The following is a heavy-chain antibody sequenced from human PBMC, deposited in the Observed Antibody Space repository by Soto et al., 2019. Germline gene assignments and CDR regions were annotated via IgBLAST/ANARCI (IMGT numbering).Heavy chain of an antibody. CDR3: AAGGVPNVGWFDP. V-gene: IGHV4-39*01. J-gene: IGHJ5*02. Sequence: SETLSLTCTVSGGSISSSTFYWGWIRQPPGKGLQWVGTIYYSRNTYYNPSLKSRVTISVDTSKNQLSLKLNSVTAADTAVYYCAAGGVPNVGWFDPWGQGTLVSVSS. CDR1: GGSISSSTFY. D-gene: IGHD3-16*01. CDR2: IYYSRNT.